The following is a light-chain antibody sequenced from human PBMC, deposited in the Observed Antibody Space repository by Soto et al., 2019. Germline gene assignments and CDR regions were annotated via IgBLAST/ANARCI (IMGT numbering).Light chain of an antibody. Sequence: QSVLTQPPSVSEAPRQRVTISCSGGSSNIGNNAVNWYQQLPGKAPKLLIYYDDLLPSGVSDRFSGSKSGTSASLAISGLQSEDEADYSCAAGDDSLNGYVFGTGTNVTVL. J-gene: IGLJ1*01. CDR3: AAGDDSLNGYV. CDR2: YDD. V-gene: IGLV1-36*01. CDR1: SSNIGNNA.